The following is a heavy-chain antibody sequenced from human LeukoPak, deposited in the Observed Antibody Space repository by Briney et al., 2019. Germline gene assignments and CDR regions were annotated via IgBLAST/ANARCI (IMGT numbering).Heavy chain of an antibody. CDR3: AKDILGIAAALVDY. Sequence: PGRSLRLSCAASGFTFSSYGMHWVRQAPGKGLEWVAVIWYDGSNKYYADSVKGRFTISRDNSKNTLYLQMNSLRAEDTAVYYCAKDILGIAAALVDYWGQGTLATVSS. CDR2: IWYDGSNK. J-gene: IGHJ4*02. V-gene: IGHV3-33*06. D-gene: IGHD6-13*01. CDR1: GFTFSSYG.